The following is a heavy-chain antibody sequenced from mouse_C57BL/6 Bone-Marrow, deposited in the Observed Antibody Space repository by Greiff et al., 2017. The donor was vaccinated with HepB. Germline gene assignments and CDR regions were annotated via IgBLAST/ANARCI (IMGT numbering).Heavy chain of an antibody. V-gene: IGHV7-4*01. CDR1: GFVFIDYS. CDR2: IRNKVNGYTT. D-gene: IGHD1-1*01. J-gene: IGHJ3*01. Sequence: EVKLMESGGGLVQPGSSLRLSCAASGFVFIDYSMSWVRQLPGKAPEWLALIRNKVNGYTTDYSASVKGRFTISRDNSQNILYLQMHTLRAEDSATYYCVKAVSSGSSYTWFAYWGQGTLVTVSA. CDR3: VKAVSSGSSYTWFAY.